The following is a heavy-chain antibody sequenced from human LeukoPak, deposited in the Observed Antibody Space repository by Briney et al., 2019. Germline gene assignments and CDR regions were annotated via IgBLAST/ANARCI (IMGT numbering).Heavy chain of an antibody. V-gene: IGHV3-74*01. J-gene: IGHJ4*02. CDR1: GFTFSSSW. Sequence: GGSLRLSCAASGFTFSSSWMHWVRQAPGKGLVWVSRINSDGSTTTYADSVKGRFTISRDNAKNTLYLQMNSLRAEDTAVYYCARGFSYNHFDYWGQGTLVTVSS. D-gene: IGHD5-24*01. CDR3: ARGFSYNHFDY. CDR2: INSDGSTT.